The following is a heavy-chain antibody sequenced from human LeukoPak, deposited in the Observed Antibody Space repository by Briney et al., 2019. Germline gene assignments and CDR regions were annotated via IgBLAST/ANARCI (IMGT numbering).Heavy chain of an antibody. CDR1: GYTFTGYY. Sequence: GASVKVSCKASGYTFTGYYMHWVRQAPGQGLEWMGWINPNSGATDYAQNLQGRVTMTRDTSISTAYMELSRLRSDDTAVYYCAREMATIIFAKDPHFDYWGQGALVTVSS. CDR3: AREMATIIFAKDPHFDY. J-gene: IGHJ4*02. CDR2: INPNSGAT. V-gene: IGHV1-2*02. D-gene: IGHD5-24*01.